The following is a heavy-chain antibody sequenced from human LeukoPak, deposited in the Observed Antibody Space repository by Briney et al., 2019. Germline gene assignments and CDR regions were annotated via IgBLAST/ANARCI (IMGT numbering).Heavy chain of an antibody. CDR1: GGTFSSYA. D-gene: IGHD6-13*01. CDR3: ARAFLIAAAGYYFDY. V-gene: IGHV1-69*10. Sequence: GASVKVSCKASGGTFSSYAISWVRQAPGQGLEGMGGIIPILGIANYAQTFQGRVTITADKSTSTAYMELSSLRSEDTAVYYCARAFLIAAAGYYFDYWGQGTLVTVSS. J-gene: IGHJ4*02. CDR2: IIPILGIA.